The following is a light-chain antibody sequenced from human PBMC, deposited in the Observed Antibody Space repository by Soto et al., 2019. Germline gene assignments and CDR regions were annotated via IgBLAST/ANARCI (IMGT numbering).Light chain of an antibody. CDR1: SGSIASNY. V-gene: IGLV6-57*04. Sequence: NFMLTQQHSVSESPGKTVTISCTRSSGSIASNYVQWYQQRPGSAPTTVIYEDNQRPSGVPDRFSGSIDSSSNSASLTISGLKTEDEADYYCQSYDSSNLYVFGTGTKVTVL. CDR2: EDN. CDR3: QSYDSSNLYV. J-gene: IGLJ1*01.